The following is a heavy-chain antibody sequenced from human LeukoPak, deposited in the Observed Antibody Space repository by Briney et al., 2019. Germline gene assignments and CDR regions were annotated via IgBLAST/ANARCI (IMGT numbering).Heavy chain of an antibody. Sequence: SETLSLTCTVSGGSFSGYYWSWIRQPPGKGLEWIGEINHSGSTNYNPSLKSRVTISVDTSKNQFSLKLSSVTAADTAVYYCARSGYGDYARYWGQGTLVTVSS. CDR2: INHSGST. CDR3: ARSGYGDYARY. CDR1: GGSFSGYY. V-gene: IGHV4-34*01. D-gene: IGHD4-17*01. J-gene: IGHJ4*02.